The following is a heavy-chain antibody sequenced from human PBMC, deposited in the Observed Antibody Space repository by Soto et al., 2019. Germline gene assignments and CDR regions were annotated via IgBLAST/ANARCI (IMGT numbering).Heavy chain of an antibody. Sequence: EVQVVESGGGLVQPGGSLRLSCSASGFTVSSDYMSWVRQAPGKGLEWVSVIYSGGSTYYADSVKDRITISRDNSKNTMYRQMNSLRAEDTAVYYCASRTWTVWGQGTLVTVSA. D-gene: IGHD5-12*01. V-gene: IGHV3-66*01. J-gene: IGHJ4*02. CDR1: GFTVSSDY. CDR2: IYSGGST. CDR3: ASRTWTV.